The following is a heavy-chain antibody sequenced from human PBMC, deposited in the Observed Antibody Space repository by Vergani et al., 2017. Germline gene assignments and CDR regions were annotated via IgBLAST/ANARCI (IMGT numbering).Heavy chain of an antibody. D-gene: IGHD4-17*01. CDR3: ARQTGPTTVTKFDD. CDR2: IYYSGST. Sequence: QVQLQESGPGLVKPSQTLSLTCTVSGGSISSGGYYWSWIRQHPGKGLEWIGYIYYSGSTYYNPSLKSRVTISVYTSKNQFSLKLSSVTAADTAVYYCARQTGPTTVTKFDDWGQGTLVTVSS. CDR1: GGSISSGGYY. J-gene: IGHJ4*02. V-gene: IGHV4-31*03.